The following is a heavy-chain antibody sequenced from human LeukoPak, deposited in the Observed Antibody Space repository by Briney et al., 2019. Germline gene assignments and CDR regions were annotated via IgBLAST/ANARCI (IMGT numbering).Heavy chain of an antibody. V-gene: IGHV3-7*01. CDR1: EFIFGAYW. CDR3: VRSMERFGTRDY. J-gene: IGHJ4*02. Sequence: GGSLRLSCAASEFIFGAYWMTWVRQAPGKGLEWVANINQAGSEKYYMDSVKGRFTISRDNAKKSLFLQMNSLTAEDTGLYYCVRSMERFGTRDYWGQGTLVTVSS. CDR2: INQAGSEK. D-gene: IGHD3-10*01.